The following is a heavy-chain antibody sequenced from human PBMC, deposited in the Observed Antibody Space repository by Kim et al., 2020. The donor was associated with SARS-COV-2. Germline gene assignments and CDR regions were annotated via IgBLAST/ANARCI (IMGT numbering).Heavy chain of an antibody. CDR3: AKDFDVGPLRREIVVVIDY. V-gene: IGHV3-23*01. J-gene: IGHJ4*02. CDR2: ISGSGGST. Sequence: GGSLRLSCAASGFTFSSYAMSWVRQAPGKGLEWVSAISGSGGSTYYADSVKGRFTISRDNSKNTLYLQMNSLRAEDTAVYYCAKDFDVGPLRREIVVVIDYWGQGTLVTVSS. D-gene: IGHD3-22*01. CDR1: GFTFSSYA.